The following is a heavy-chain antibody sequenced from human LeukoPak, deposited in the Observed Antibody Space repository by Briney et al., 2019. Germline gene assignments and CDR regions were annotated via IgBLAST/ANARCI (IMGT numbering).Heavy chain of an antibody. CDR2: IRSKANSYAT. CDR1: GFTFSGSA. V-gene: IGHV3-73*01. J-gene: IGHJ4*02. Sequence: GGSLRLSCAASGFTFSGSAMHWVRQASGKGLEWVGRIRSKANSYATAYAASVKGRFTISRDDSKNTAYLQMNSLKTEDTAVYYCTIDYYDSSGYYRLDYWGQGTLVTVSS. D-gene: IGHD3-22*01. CDR3: TIDYYDSSGYYRLDY.